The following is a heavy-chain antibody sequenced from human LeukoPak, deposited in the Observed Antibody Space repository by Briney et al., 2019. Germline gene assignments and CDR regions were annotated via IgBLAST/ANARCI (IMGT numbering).Heavy chain of an antibody. J-gene: IGHJ2*01. CDR2: ISSSSSYT. CDR3: ARSRYCSSTSCPDWYFDL. CDR1: GFTFSDYY. Sequence: GGSLRLSCAASGFTFSDYYMSWIRQAPGKGLEWVSYISSSSSYTNYADSVKGRFTISRDNAKNSLYLQMNSLRAEDTAAYYCARSRYCSSTSCPDWYFDLWGRGTLVTVSS. D-gene: IGHD2-2*01. V-gene: IGHV3-11*03.